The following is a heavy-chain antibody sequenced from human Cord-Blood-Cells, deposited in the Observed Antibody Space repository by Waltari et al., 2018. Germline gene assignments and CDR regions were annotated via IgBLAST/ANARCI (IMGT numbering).Heavy chain of an antibody. CDR3: ARDRDWGSPFDY. V-gene: IGHV4-38-2*02. CDR1: GYSISSGYY. D-gene: IGHD7-27*01. CDR2: IYHSGST. Sequence: QVQLQESGPGLVKPSETLSLTCAVSGYSISSGYYWGWIRQPPGKGLEWIGSIYHSGSTYYNPSLKSRVTISVDTSKNQFSLKLSSVTAADTAVYYCARDRDWGSPFDYWGQGTLVTVSS. J-gene: IGHJ4*02.